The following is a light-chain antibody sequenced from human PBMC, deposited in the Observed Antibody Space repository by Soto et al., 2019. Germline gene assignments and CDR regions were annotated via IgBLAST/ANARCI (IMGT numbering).Light chain of an antibody. CDR3: QQYHNWPT. CDR1: QSASNN. Sequence: EIVMTQSPATLSVSPGERATLSCRASQSASNNLAWYQQKPGQAPRLLIYGAFTRATGFPARFSGSGSGTEFTLTISSLQSEDFAVYYCQQYHNWPTFGQGTKLEIK. J-gene: IGKJ2*01. V-gene: IGKV3-15*01. CDR2: GAF.